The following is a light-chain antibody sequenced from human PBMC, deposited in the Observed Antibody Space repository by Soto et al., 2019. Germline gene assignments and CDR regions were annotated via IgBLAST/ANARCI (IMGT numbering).Light chain of an antibody. Sequence: DIQVTQSPSSLSASVGARVPITCRASQGIRNSLVWYQQTPRKVPRLLIYAASTLKSGVPSRFSGSGSGTEFTLTISSLQPDDFATYYCQHYNSYSEAFGQGTKVDIK. CDR1: QGIRNS. CDR3: QHYNSYSEA. CDR2: AAS. J-gene: IGKJ1*01. V-gene: IGKV1-16*01.